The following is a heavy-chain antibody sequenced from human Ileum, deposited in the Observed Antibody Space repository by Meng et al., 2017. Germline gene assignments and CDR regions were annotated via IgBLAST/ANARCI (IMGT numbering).Heavy chain of an antibody. CDR3: AKDTYYYDSSGYPTFDY. CDR2: ISGSGGST. J-gene: IGHJ4*02. D-gene: IGHD3-22*01. CDR1: GFTVSSYA. V-gene: IGHV3-23*04. Sequence: EVQRVESGGGVVQRGGSLRRSWAASGFTVSSYAKSWVRQAPGKGLEWVSAISGSGGSTYYADSVKGRFTISRDNSKNTLYLQMNSLRAEDTAVYYCAKDTYYYDSSGYPTFDYWGQGTLVTVSS.